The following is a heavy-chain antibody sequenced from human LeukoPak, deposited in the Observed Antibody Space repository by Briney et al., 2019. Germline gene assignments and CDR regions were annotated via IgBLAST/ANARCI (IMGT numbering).Heavy chain of an antibody. CDR2: ISAYSGDT. V-gene: IGHV1-18*01. Sequence: ASVKVSCKTAGYXFTSHGISWVRQAPGQGREWMGWISAYSGDTKFAQKFQGRDTMTTETSTDTAYMELRSLRFDDTAVYYCARDKRYAFDNWGQGTLVSVSS. D-gene: IGHD3-9*01. CDR3: ARDKRYAFDN. CDR1: GYXFTSHG. J-gene: IGHJ4*02.